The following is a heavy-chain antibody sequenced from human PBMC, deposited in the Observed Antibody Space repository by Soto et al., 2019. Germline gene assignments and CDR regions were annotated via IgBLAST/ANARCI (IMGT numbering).Heavy chain of an antibody. CDR2: IYYSGST. CDR1: GGSISSYY. CDR3: ASSEYCSGGSCYVSAEYFQH. Sequence: SETLSLTCTVSGGSISSYYWSWIRQPPGKGLEWIGYIYYSGSTNYNPSLKSRVTISVDTSKNQFSLKLSSVTAADTAVYYCASSEYCSGGSCYVSAEYFQHWGQGTLVTSPQ. J-gene: IGHJ1*01. D-gene: IGHD2-15*01. V-gene: IGHV4-59*08.